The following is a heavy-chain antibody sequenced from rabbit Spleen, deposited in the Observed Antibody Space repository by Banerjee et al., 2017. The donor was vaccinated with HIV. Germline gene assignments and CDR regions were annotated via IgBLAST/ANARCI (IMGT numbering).Heavy chain of an antibody. V-gene: IGHV1S40*01. Sequence: QSLEESRGGLVKPGASLTLTCTASGFTISSSYCMCWVRQAPGKGLEWIACIDAAASSGTTYYASWAKGRFTISKTSSTTVTLQMTSLTAADTATYFCARDLVAVIGWNFSLWGPGTLVTVS. CDR3: ARDLVAVIGWNFSL. CDR1: GFTISSSYC. D-gene: IGHD1-1*01. J-gene: IGHJ4*01. CDR2: IDAAASSGTT.